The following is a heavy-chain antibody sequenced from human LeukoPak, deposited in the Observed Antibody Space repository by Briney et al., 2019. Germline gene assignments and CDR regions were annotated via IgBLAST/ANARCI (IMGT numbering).Heavy chain of an antibody. Sequence: GASVKVSCKASGYTFTSYGISWVRQAPGQGLEWMGWISAYNGNTNYAQKLQGRVTMTTDTSTSTAYMELRSLRSDDTAVYYCARGDSSGYYLGGYAFDIWGQGTMVTVSS. CDR1: GYTFTSYG. D-gene: IGHD3-22*01. J-gene: IGHJ3*02. V-gene: IGHV1-18*01. CDR3: ARGDSSGYYLGGYAFDI. CDR2: ISAYNGNT.